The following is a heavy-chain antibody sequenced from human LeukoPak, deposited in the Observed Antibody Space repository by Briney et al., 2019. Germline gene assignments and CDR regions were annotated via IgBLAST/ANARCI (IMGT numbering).Heavy chain of an antibody. D-gene: IGHD6-19*01. Sequence: GESLKISCKDSGYSFSTCWIGWVRQMPGKGLELMGVIWPRDSDTRYSPSFEGQVTISVDKSINTAYLQWSSLKASDTAIYYCARLPSSGWPYYYYHYMDVWGKGTTVTVSS. V-gene: IGHV5-51*01. CDR1: GYSFSTCW. J-gene: IGHJ6*03. CDR2: IWPRDSDT. CDR3: ARLPSSGWPYYYYHYMDV.